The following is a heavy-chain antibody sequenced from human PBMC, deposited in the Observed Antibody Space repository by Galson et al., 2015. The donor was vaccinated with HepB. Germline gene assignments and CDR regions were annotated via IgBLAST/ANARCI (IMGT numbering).Heavy chain of an antibody. CDR3: ARGYSGGSSQIDQ. J-gene: IGHJ4*02. D-gene: IGHD2-15*01. Sequence: SLRLSCAASGFTVSTNYMTWVRQAPGKGLQWVSVIYIGGSTYYADSVKGRFTISRDNSKNTVYLQMNSLRAEDTAVFYCARGYSGGSSQIDQWGQGTLVTAFS. V-gene: IGHV3-53*01. CDR2: IYIGGST. CDR1: GFTVSTNY.